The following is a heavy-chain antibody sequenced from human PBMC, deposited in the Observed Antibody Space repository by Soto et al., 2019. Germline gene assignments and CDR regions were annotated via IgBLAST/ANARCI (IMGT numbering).Heavy chain of an antibody. CDR1: GFTFSSYS. CDR2: ISSSSSYI. V-gene: IGHV3-21*01. J-gene: IGHJ6*03. CDR3: ARGSAVPLMDV. D-gene: IGHD4-17*01. Sequence: GGSLRLSCAASGFTFSSYSMNWVRQAPGKGLEWVSSISSSSSYIYYADSVKGPFTMSRHNAKNSLYLQMNSLRAEDTAVYYCARGSAVPLMDVWGKGTTVTVSS.